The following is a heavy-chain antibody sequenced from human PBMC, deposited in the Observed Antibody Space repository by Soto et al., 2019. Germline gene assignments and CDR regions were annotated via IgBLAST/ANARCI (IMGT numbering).Heavy chain of an antibody. D-gene: IGHD2-2*01. CDR2: IWYDGSNK. CDR1: GFTFSSYG. J-gene: IGHJ6*02. CDR3: ARVPAANSNYYYYGMDV. V-gene: IGHV3-33*01. Sequence: GGSLRLSCAVSGFTFSSYGMHWVRQAHGKGLEWVASIWYDGSNKYYADSVKGRFSISRDNSKNTLYLQMNSLRAEDTAVYYCARVPAANSNYYYYGMDVWGQGTTVTVSS.